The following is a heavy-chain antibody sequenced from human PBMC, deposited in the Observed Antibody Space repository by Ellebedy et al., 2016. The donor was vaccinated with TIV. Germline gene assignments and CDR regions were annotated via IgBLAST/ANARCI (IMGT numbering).Heavy chain of an antibody. J-gene: IGHJ4*02. CDR2: IFSNDEK. V-gene: IGHV2-26*01. Sequence: SGPTLVKPTETLTLTCTVSGFSLSNFLMGVICLLHPPLTSLEWLAHIFSNDEKSYSTSLKSRLTISKDTAKSQVVLTRTKRDAVDTATYYCARTLRYCGGDCSHQFDFWGQGTLVTVSS. D-gene: IGHD2-21*02. CDR1: GFSLSNFLMG. CDR3: ARTLRYCGGDCSHQFDF.